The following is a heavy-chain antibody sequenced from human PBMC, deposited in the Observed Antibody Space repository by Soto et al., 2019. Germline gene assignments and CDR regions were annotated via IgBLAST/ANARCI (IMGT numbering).Heavy chain of an antibody. CDR1: GGSISSGGYY. CDR3: ARDIENGGTGATLVYNWFDP. D-gene: IGHD1-7*01. Sequence: PSETLSLTCTVSGGSISSGGYYWSWIRQHPGKGLEWIGYIFYSGSTYYNPSLKSRVTISVDTSKNQSSLKLSSVTAADTAVYYCARDIENGGTGATLVYNWFDPWGQGTLVTVSS. CDR2: IFYSGST. J-gene: IGHJ5*02. V-gene: IGHV4-31*03.